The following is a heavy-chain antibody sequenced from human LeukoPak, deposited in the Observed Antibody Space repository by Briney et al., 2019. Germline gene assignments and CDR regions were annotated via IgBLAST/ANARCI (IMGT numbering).Heavy chain of an antibody. CDR3: ARDLDYGGSYFDY. V-gene: IGHV4-30-4*01. D-gene: IGHD4-23*01. Sequence: PSQTLSLTCTVSGGSISSGDYYWSWIRQPPGKGLEWIGYIYYSGSTYYNPSLKSRVTISVDTSKNQFSLKLSSVTAANTAVYYCARDLDYGGSYFDYWGQGTLVTVSS. CDR1: GGSISSGDYY. CDR2: IYYSGST. J-gene: IGHJ4*02.